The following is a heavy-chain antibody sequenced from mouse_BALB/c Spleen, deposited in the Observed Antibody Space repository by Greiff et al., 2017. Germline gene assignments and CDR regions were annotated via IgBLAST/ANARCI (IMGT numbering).Heavy chain of an antibody. CDR1: GFNIKDTY. D-gene: IGHD3-1*01. V-gene: IGHV14-3*02. Sequence: VQLQQSGAELVKPGASVKLSCTASGFNIKDTYMHWVKQRPEQGLEWIGRIDPANGNTKYDPKFQGKATITADTSSNTAYLQLSSLTSEDTAVYYCARSARATMFAYGGQGTLVTVSA. CDR3: ARSARATMFAY. J-gene: IGHJ3*01. CDR2: IDPANGNT.